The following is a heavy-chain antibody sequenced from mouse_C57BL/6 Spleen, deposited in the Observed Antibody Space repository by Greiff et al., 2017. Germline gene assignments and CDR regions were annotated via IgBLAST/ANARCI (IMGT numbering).Heavy chain of an antibody. D-gene: IGHD2-2*01. J-gene: IGHJ4*01. CDR3: ARTRDYAYDGDYAMDY. CDR1: GFTFSDYY. V-gene: IGHV5-12*01. CDR2: ISNGGGST. Sequence: EVQGVESGGGLVQPGGSLKLSCAASGFTFSDYYMYWVRQTPEKRLEWVAYISNGGGSTYYPDTVKGRFTISRDNAKNTLYLQMSRLKSEDTAMYYCARTRDYAYDGDYAMDYWGQGTSVTVSS.